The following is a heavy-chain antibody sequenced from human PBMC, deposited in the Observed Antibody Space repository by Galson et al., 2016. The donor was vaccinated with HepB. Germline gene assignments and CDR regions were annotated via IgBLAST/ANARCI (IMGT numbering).Heavy chain of an antibody. CDR1: GYTFTNYH. V-gene: IGHV1-46*01. D-gene: IGHD6-13*01. CDR2: INPRGGSP. J-gene: IGHJ6*02. CDR3: AKDWREAADSGFYFYGMDV. Sequence: SVKVSCKASGYTFTNYHIHWVRQAPGQGLEWMGIINPRGGSPSYAQKFQDRVILTRDTSTSTVYMGMSSLRSEDTAVYYCAKDWREAADSGFYFYGMDVWGQGTTVTVSS.